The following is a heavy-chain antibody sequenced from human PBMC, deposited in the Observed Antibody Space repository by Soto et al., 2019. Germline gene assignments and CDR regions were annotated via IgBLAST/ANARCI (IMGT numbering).Heavy chain of an antibody. Sequence: QVQLVESGGGVVQPGRSLRLSCAASGFTFSSYAMHWVRQAPGKGLEWVAVISYDGSNKYYADSVKGRFTISRDNSKNTLYLQMNSLRAEDTAVYYCARDPGIVVVITSMNFDYWGQVTLVTVSS. V-gene: IGHV3-30-3*01. CDR3: ARDPGIVVVITSMNFDY. D-gene: IGHD3-22*01. CDR1: GFTFSSYA. CDR2: ISYDGSNK. J-gene: IGHJ4*02.